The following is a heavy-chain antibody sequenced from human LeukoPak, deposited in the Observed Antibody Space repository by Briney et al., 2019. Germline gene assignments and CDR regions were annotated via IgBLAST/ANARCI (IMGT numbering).Heavy chain of an antibody. CDR1: GYTFTGYY. J-gene: IGHJ5*02. V-gene: IGHV7-4-1*02. CDR3: ARDRFYDLWDSSSHPETEGWFDP. D-gene: IGHD6-13*01. Sequence: ASVKVSCKASGYTFTGYYMHWVRQAPGQGLEWMGWINTNTGNPTYAQGFTGRFVFSLDTSVSTAYLQISSLKAGDTAVYYCARDRFYDLWDSSSHPETEGWFDPWGQGTLVTVSS. CDR2: INTNTGNP.